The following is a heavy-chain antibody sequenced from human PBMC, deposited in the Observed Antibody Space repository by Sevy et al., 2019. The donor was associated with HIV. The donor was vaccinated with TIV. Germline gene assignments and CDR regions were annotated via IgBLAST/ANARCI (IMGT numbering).Heavy chain of an antibody. J-gene: IGHJ4*02. V-gene: IGHV1-18*04. CDR3: ARGHRITGTSRPPDY. CDR2: ISTYNGNT. CDR1: GYTFTSYG. D-gene: IGHD1-20*01. Sequence: VSVKVSCKTSGYTFTSYGISWVRQAPGQGLEWMGWISTYNGNTNYAQKLQGRVTMTTDTSTSTAYMEVRTLRSDDTAVYYWARGHRITGTSRPPDYWGQGTLVTVSS.